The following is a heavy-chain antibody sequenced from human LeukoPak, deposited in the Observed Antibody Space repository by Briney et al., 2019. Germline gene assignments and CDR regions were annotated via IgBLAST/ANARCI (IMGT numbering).Heavy chain of an antibody. CDR1: GGSISSYY. CDR2: IYYSGST. CDR3: ARGGHYYYYMDV. D-gene: IGHD3-16*01. V-gene: IGHV4-59*01. Sequence: PSETQSLTCTVSGGSISSYYWSWIRQPPGKGLEWIGYIYYSGSTNYNPSLKSRVTISVDTSKNQFSLKLSSVTAADTAVYYCARGGHYYYYMDVWGKGTTVTVSS. J-gene: IGHJ6*03.